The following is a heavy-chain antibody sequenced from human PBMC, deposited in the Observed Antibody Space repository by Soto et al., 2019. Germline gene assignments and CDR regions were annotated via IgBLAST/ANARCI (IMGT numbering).Heavy chain of an antibody. CDR3: ARRGVANSRDAFDI. Sequence: QVQLVQSGAEVKKPGTSVKVSCEVSGGTFSNYAITWVRQAPEQGLEWLGGAIPVYGSTNYAQKFQGRVTITAGESATTTFMELSSLRSDDTAVYYCARRGVANSRDAFDIWGQGTLVTVS. V-gene: IGHV1-69*01. J-gene: IGHJ3*02. CDR1: GGTFSNYA. CDR2: AIPVYGST. D-gene: IGHD1-26*01.